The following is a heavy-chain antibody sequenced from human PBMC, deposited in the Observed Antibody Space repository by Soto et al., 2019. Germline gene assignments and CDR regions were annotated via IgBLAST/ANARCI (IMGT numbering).Heavy chain of an antibody. CDR1: GYTFTGYY. CDR3: ARTRLRRHEDAFDI. V-gene: IGHV1-2*04. CDR2: INANSGGT. J-gene: IGHJ3*02. Sequence: GASVKVSCKASGYTFTGYYMHWVRQAPGQGLEWMGWINANSGGTNDGQKFQGWVTMTRDTSISTAYMELSRLRSDDTAVYYCARTRLRRHEDAFDIWGQGTMVTVSS.